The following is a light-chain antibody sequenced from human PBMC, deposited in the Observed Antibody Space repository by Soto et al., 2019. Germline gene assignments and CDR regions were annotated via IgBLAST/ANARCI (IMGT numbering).Light chain of an antibody. CDR1: STDVGGYNY. CDR2: EVS. V-gene: IGLV2-14*01. Sequence: QSALTQPASVSGSPGQSITGPCTGTSTDVGGYNYVSWYQQHPGKAPKLLIYEVSNRPSGVSDRFSGSKSGNTASLTISGLQAEDEADYYCSSYTSSSTWVFGGATKLTVL. J-gene: IGLJ2*01. CDR3: SSYTSSSTWV.